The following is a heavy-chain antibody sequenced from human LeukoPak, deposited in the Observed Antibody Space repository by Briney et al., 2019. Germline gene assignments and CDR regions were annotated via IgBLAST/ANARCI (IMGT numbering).Heavy chain of an antibody. D-gene: IGHD3-9*01. V-gene: IGHV4-59*01. CDR2: IYYSGSP. Sequence: SETLSLTCTVSGGSISSYYWSWIRQPPGKGLEWIGYIYYSGSPNYNPSLKSRVTISVDTSKNQFSLKLSSVTAAAPAVYYCARAYFTGAYYYYYMDVWGKGTTVTVSS. CDR3: ARAYFTGAYYYYYMDV. J-gene: IGHJ6*03. CDR1: GGSISSYY.